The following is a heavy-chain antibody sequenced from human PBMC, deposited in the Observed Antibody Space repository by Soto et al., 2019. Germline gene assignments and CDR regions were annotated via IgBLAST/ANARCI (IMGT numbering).Heavy chain of an antibody. CDR2: ISSSGSTI. D-gene: IGHD2-2*01. CDR1: GFTFSDYY. V-gene: IGHV3-11*01. Sequence: PGGSLRLSCAASGFTFSDYYMSWIRQAPGKGLEWVSYISSSGSTIYYADSVKGRFTISRDNAKNSLYLQMNSLRAEDTAVYYCARVLDCSSTSCYRKFDPWGQGTLVTVSS. J-gene: IGHJ5*02. CDR3: ARVLDCSSTSCYRKFDP.